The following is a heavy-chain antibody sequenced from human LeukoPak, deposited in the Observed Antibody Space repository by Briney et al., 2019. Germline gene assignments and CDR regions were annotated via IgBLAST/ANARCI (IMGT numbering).Heavy chain of an antibody. CDR1: GFTVSSNY. D-gene: IGHD3-3*01. V-gene: IGHV3-23*01. CDR2: ISGSGGST. J-gene: IGHJ4*02. Sequence: PGGSLRLSCAASGFTVSSNYMSWVRQAPGKGLEWVSAISGSGGSTYYADSVKGRFTISRDNSKNTLYLQMNSLRAEDTAVYYCAKIVLRFLEWPLDYWGQGTLVTVSS. CDR3: AKIVLRFLEWPLDY.